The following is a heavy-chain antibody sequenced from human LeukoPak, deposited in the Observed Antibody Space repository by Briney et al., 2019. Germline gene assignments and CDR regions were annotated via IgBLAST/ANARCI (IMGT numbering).Heavy chain of an antibody. Sequence: ASVKVSCKASGYTFTSYAMNWVRQAPGQGLEWMGWINTNTGNPTYAQGFTGRFVFSLDTSVSTAYLQIGSLKAEDTAVYYCARELKYGSGSYWAPLDYWGQGTLVTVSS. CDR3: ARELKYGSGSYWAPLDY. D-gene: IGHD3-10*01. CDR2: INTNTGNP. J-gene: IGHJ4*02. CDR1: GYTFTSYA. V-gene: IGHV7-4-1*01.